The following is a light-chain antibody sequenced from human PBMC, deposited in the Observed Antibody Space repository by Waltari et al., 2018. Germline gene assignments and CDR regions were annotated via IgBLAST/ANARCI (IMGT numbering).Light chain of an antibody. CDR3: QQYYSTPYT. Sequence: DIVMTQSPDSLAVSLGERATINCKSSQSLSYSSNNKNYLAWYQQSPGQPPKLLIYWTSTRESGVPDRFIGSGSGTDFTLTISSLQAEDVAVYYCQQYYSTPYTFGQGTKLEIK. CDR1: QSLSYSSNNKNY. CDR2: WTS. J-gene: IGKJ2*01. V-gene: IGKV4-1*01.